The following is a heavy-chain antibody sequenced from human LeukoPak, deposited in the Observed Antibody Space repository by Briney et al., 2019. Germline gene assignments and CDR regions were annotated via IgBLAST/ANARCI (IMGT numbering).Heavy chain of an antibody. Sequence: GGSLRLSCAASGFTFRGYWMSWVRQAPGKGLEGLGHINQEGSRTDHADAVKGRFTISRDNSRNLLYLNMSSLRAEDTAVYYCAKYLSRAFDSWGQGILVSVSS. V-gene: IGHV3-7*01. J-gene: IGHJ4*02. CDR3: AKYLSRAFDS. CDR2: INQEGSRT. D-gene: IGHD2/OR15-2a*01. CDR1: GFTFRGYW.